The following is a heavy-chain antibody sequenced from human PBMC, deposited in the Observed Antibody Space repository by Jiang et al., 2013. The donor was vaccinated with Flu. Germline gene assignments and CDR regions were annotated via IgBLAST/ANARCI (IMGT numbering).Heavy chain of an antibody. CDR1: GGTFSSYT. D-gene: IGHD3-10*01. Sequence: GAEVKKPGSSVKVSCKASGGTFSSYTISWVRQAPGQGLEWMGRIIPILGIANYAQKFQGRVTITADKSTSTAYMELSSLRSEDTAVYYCARDRVQAGHEFDIWGQGTMVTVSS. CDR3: ARDRVQAGHEFDI. CDR2: IIPILGIA. J-gene: IGHJ3*02. V-gene: IGHV1-69*04.